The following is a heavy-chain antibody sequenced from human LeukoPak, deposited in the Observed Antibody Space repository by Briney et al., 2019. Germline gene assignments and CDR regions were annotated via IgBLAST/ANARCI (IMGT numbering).Heavy chain of an antibody. J-gene: IGHJ3*02. D-gene: IGHD2-2*02. Sequence: SETLSPTCTVSGGSISSYYWSWIRQPPGKGLEWIGYIYYSGSTNYNPSLKSRVTISVDTSKNQFSLKLSSVTAADTAVYYCARDETYTFDIWGQGTMVTVSS. CDR2: IYYSGST. CDR1: GGSISSYY. V-gene: IGHV4-59*01. CDR3: ARDETYTFDI.